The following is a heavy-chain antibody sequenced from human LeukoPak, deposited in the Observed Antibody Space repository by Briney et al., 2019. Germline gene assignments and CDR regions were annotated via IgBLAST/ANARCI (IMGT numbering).Heavy chain of an antibody. D-gene: IGHD6-6*01. V-gene: IGHV1-8*03. CDR1: GYTFTSYD. Sequence: ASVKVSCKASGYTFTSYDINWVRQATGQGLEWMGWMNPNSGNTGYAQKFQGRVTITRNTSISTAYMELSSLRSEDTAVYYCARVTTQKGGSSPNYWGQGTLVTVSP. J-gene: IGHJ4*02. CDR2: MNPNSGNT. CDR3: ARVTTQKGGSSPNY.